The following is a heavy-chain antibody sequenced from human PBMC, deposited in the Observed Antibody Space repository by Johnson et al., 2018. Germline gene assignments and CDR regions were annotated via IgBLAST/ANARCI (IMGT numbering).Heavy chain of an antibody. Sequence: QVQLVQSGGGVVQXGRSXRLXCAASGFIISSYGMHWVRQAPGKGLEWVAVTSYDGSNKYYADSVTGRFTISRDNSKNTLLLQMNSLRVEDTAVYYCAKGSDSYGYGDAFDIWGQGTMVTVSS. J-gene: IGHJ3*02. CDR2: TSYDGSNK. V-gene: IGHV3-30*18. CDR1: GFIISSYG. CDR3: AKGSDSYGYGDAFDI. D-gene: IGHD5-18*01.